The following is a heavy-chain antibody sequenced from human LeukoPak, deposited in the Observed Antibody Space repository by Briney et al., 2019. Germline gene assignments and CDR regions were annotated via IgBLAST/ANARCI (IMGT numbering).Heavy chain of an antibody. J-gene: IGHJ6*02. CDR1: GGSISSYY. CDR3: ARDFSYRLPDIAGLYYYGMDV. V-gene: IGHV4-4*07. D-gene: IGHD1-14*01. CDR2: IYTSGST. Sequence: SETLSLTCTVSGGSISSYYWSWIRQPAGKGLEWIGRIYTSGSTNYNPSLKSRVTMSVDTSKNQFSLKLSSVTAADTAVYYCARDFSYRLPDIAGLYYYGMDVWGQGTTVTVSS.